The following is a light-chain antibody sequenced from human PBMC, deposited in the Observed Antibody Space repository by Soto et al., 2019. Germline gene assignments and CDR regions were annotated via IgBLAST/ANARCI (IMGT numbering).Light chain of an antibody. V-gene: IGKV1-5*03. Sequence: IHMTKSXSTLSGSLGXRVTITCRPSQTTGSWLAFYQQKPGKAPQLLFDKSSTLKRGGPSRFSCSGSATEFTRTISSRQPDDFATYYGQHYNSYSEAFGQGTKVDIK. CDR2: KSS. CDR3: QHYNSYSEA. CDR1: QTTGSW. J-gene: IGKJ1*01.